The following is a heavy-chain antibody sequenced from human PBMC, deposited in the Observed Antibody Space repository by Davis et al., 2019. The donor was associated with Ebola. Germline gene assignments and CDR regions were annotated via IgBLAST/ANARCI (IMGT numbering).Heavy chain of an antibody. D-gene: IGHD3-3*01. CDR1: GFTFSSYW. V-gene: IGHV3-7*03. J-gene: IGHJ4*02. CDR2: IKPDGSEK. Sequence: GESLKISCAASGFTFSSYWMSWVRQAPGKGLEWLANIKPDGSEKYYVDSVKGRFTISRDNAKNSLYLQMNSLRAEDTGVYYCAKAPVRFLEWFTTDYWGKGTLVTVSS. CDR3: AKAPVRFLEWFTTDY.